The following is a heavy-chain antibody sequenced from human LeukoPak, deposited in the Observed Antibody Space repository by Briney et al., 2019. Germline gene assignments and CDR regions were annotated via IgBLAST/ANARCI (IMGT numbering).Heavy chain of an antibody. CDR3: ARATYYYDSSDYYPLGY. Sequence: GGSLTLSCAASGFTFSSYWMSWVRQAPGKGLEWVANIKQDGSEKYYVDSVKGRFTISGDNAKNSLYLQMNSLRAEDTAVYYCARATYYYDSSDYYPLGYWGQGTLVTVSS. CDR1: GFTFSSYW. J-gene: IGHJ4*02. D-gene: IGHD3-22*01. V-gene: IGHV3-7*01. CDR2: IKQDGSEK.